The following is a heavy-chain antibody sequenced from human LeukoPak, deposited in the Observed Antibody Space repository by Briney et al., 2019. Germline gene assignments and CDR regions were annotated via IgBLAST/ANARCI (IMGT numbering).Heavy chain of an antibody. J-gene: IGHJ4*02. V-gene: IGHV3-21*01. CDR2: ITSSGRYI. D-gene: IGHD2/OR15-2a*01. CDR1: GFPLSSYS. CDR3: TRKGSQWDFLVDY. Sequence: GGSLRLSCAASGFPLSSYSVIWVRQAPGKGLECVSSITSSGRYIYYADSMKGRFTIYRDNCENSLYLQMDSLTAEDTAVYYCTRKGSQWDFLVDYWGQGTRVAVSP.